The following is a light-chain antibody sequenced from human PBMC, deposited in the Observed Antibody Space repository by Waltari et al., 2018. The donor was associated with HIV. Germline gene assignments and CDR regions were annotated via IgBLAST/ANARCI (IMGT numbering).Light chain of an antibody. CDR1: QSVSSY. CDR3: QQRSKWLT. Sequence: EIVLTQSPATLSLSPGERATLSCRASQSVSSYLAWYQQKPGQAPRLFIYDASNRATGLPARCSGSWSGTDSTLTISRLEPEDVAVYYCQQRSKWLTFGGGTNVEI. V-gene: IGKV3-11*01. J-gene: IGKJ4*01. CDR2: DAS.